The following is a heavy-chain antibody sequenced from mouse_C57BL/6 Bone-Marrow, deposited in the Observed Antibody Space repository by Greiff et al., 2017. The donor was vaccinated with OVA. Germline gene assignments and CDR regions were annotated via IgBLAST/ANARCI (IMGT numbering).Heavy chain of an antibody. D-gene: IGHD2-3*01. V-gene: IGHV14-4*01. CDR2: IDPENGDT. J-gene: IGHJ3*01. Sequence: VQLKESGAELVRPGASVKLSCTASGFNIKDDYMHWVKQRPEQGLEWIGWIDPENGDTEYASKFQGKATITADTSSNTAYLQLSSLTSEDTAVYYCTADDGAPWFAFGGQGTLVTVSA. CDR1: GFNIKDDY. CDR3: TADDGAPWFAF.